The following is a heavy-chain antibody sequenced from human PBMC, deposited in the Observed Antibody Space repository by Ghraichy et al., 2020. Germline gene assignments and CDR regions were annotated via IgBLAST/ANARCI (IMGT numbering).Heavy chain of an antibody. V-gene: IGHV3-53*01. CDR1: GFTVSSNY. D-gene: IGHD3-22*01. CDR3: ARDFRITMLGGVPHDAFDI. Sequence: GGSLRLSCAASGFTVSSNYMSWVRQAPGKGLEWVSVIYSGGSTYYADSVKGRFTISRDNSKNTLYLQMNSLRAEDTAVYYCARDFRITMLGGVPHDAFDIWGQGTMVTVSS. CDR2: IYSGGST. J-gene: IGHJ3*02.